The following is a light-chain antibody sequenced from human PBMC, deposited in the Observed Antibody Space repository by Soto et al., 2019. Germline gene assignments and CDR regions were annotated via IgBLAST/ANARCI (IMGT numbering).Light chain of an antibody. V-gene: IGKV1-5*03. J-gene: IGKJ2*01. CDR1: QTVYTW. CDR3: QQYSSYSPYT. Sequence: DIQITQSPSTLCASVGDRVTITCRASQTVYTWLAWYQQKPGTAPKLLIYEASTLHSGVPSRFSGSGSGTEFTLVISRLQPDDLATYYCQQYSSYSPYTLGQGTKVDIK. CDR2: EAS.